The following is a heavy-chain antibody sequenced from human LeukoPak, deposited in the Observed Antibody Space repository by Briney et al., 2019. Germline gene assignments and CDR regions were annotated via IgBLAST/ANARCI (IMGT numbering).Heavy chain of an antibody. V-gene: IGHV3-23*01. CDR1: GFSFSDYS. Sequence: PGGSLRLSCAASGFSFSDYSMNWVRQAPGKGLEWVSAISGSGGSTYYADSVKGRFTISRDNSKNTLYLQMNSLRAEDTAVYYCAKDRHDEEEMATIDLFDYWGQGTLVTVSS. CDR3: AKDRHDEEEMATIDLFDY. D-gene: IGHD5-24*01. CDR2: ISGSGGST. J-gene: IGHJ4*02.